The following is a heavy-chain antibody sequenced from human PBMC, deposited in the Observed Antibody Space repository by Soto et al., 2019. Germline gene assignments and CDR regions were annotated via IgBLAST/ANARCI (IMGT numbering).Heavy chain of an antibody. Sequence: SVTLSLTCTVSGGSISSYYWSWIRQPPGKGLEWIGYIYYSGSTNYNPSLKSRVTISVDTSKNRFSLKLSSVTAADTAVYYCARGGWLQLGRYFDYWGQGTLVTVSS. J-gene: IGHJ4*02. CDR3: ARGGWLQLGRYFDY. CDR1: GGSISSYY. V-gene: IGHV4-59*01. CDR2: IYYSGST. D-gene: IGHD5-12*01.